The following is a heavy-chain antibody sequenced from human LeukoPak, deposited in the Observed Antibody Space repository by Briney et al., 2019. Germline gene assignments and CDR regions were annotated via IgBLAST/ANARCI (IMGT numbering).Heavy chain of an antibody. CDR3: ANLQTFDY. CDR2: IRYDGSNK. J-gene: IGHJ4*02. D-gene: IGHD4-11*01. V-gene: IGHV3-30*02. CDR1: GFTFSRYA. Sequence: AGGSLRLSCVASGFTFSRYAMHWVRQAPGKGLEWVAFIRYDGSNKYYADSVKGRFTISRDNSKNTLYLQMNSLRAEDTAVYYCANLQTFDYWGQGTLVTVSS.